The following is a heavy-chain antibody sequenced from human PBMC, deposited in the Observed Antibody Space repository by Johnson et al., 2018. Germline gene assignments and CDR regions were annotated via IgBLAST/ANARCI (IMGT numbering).Heavy chain of an antibody. CDR3: VRGGWNFAS. J-gene: IGHJ4*02. CDR1: GFTFSSTW. V-gene: IGHV3-7*01. Sequence: VQLVQSGGGLVQPGGSLRLSCAASGFTFSSTWMSWVRQAPGKGLEWVANIKQDGSEKNYLDSVKGRFTISRDNAKNSLYVQMNSLRAEDTAVYYCVRGGWNFASWGQGTLVTVSS. CDR2: IKQDGSEK. D-gene: IGHD2-15*01.